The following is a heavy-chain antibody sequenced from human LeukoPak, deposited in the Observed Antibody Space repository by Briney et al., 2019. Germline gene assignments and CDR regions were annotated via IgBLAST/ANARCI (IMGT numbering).Heavy chain of an antibody. Sequence: PSETLSLTCAVSGYSISSGYYWGWIRQPPGKGLEWIGSIYHSGSTYYNPSLKSRVTISVDTSKNQFSLKLSSVTAADTAVYYCARGTYTSHDYWGQGTLVTVSS. D-gene: IGHD2-2*02. J-gene: IGHJ4*02. CDR3: ARGTYTSHDY. CDR2: IYHSGST. CDR1: GYSISSGYY. V-gene: IGHV4-38-2*01.